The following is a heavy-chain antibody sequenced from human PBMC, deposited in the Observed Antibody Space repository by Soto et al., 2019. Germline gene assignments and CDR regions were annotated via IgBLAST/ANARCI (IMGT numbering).Heavy chain of an antibody. D-gene: IGHD2-2*01. Sequence: GGSLRLSCAASGFTFSSYAMSWVRQAPGKGLEWVSAISGSGGSTYYADSVKGRFTISRDNSKNTLYLQMNSLRAEDTAVYYCAKDGSHCSSTSCYLHKGGYYFDYWGQGTLVTVSS. V-gene: IGHV3-23*01. CDR3: AKDGSHCSSTSCYLHKGGYYFDY. CDR2: ISGSGGST. CDR1: GFTFSSYA. J-gene: IGHJ4*02.